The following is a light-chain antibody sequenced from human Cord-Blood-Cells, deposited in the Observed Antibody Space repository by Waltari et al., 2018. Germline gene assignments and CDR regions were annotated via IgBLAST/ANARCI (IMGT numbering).Light chain of an antibody. CDR3: QQSYSTRYS. CDR2: AAS. CDR1: QSISSY. Sequence: SVGDRVTITCRASQSISSYLNWYQQKPGKAPKLLIYAASSLQSGVPSRFSGSGSGTDFTLTISSLQPEDFATYYCQQSYSTRYSFGQGTKLEIK. J-gene: IGKJ2*03. V-gene: IGKV1-39*01.